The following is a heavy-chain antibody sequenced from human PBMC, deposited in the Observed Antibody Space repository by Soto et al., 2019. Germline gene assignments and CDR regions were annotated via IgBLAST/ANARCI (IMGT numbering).Heavy chain of an antibody. V-gene: IGHV1-18*01. Sequence: AASVKVSCKASGYTFTSYGISWVRQAPGQRLEWMGWISGYNGNRNYAQKLQGRVTMTTDRSTSTAYMELRSLRSGDTAVYFCARGSEYSSSKDRYGMDVWGQGTTVTVSS. CDR3: ARGSEYSSSKDRYGMDV. CDR2: ISGYNGNR. J-gene: IGHJ6*02. CDR1: GYTFTSYG. D-gene: IGHD6-6*01.